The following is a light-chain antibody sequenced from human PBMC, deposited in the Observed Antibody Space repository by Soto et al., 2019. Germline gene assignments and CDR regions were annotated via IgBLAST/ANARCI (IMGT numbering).Light chain of an antibody. J-gene: IGLJ2*01. V-gene: IGLV3-21*04. CDR1: NIGSKS. Sequence: SYVLTQPPSVSVAPGETARITCGGNNIGSKSVHWYQQKPGQAPVLVIYYDSDRSSGIPERFSGSNSGNTATLTINRVEAGDEADYYCQVWDSSGDHVVFGGGTKLTVL. CDR2: YDS. CDR3: QVWDSSGDHVV.